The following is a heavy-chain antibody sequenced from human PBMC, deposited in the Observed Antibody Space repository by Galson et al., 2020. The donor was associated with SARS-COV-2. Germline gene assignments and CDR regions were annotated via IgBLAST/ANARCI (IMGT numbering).Heavy chain of an antibody. D-gene: IGHD6-19*01. CDR2: IWNEGIIQ. J-gene: IGHJ1*01. CDR1: GFTLTSHA. CDR3: VTDPPRGGWAFRD. Sequence: GGSLRLSCAASGFTLTSHAMHWVRQAPGKGLEWVAMIWNEGIIQYYADSVKGRFTISRDNTNNMVYLQMNSLRDEDTALYYCVTDPPRGGWAFRDWGQGTQVTVSS. V-gene: IGHV3-33*03.